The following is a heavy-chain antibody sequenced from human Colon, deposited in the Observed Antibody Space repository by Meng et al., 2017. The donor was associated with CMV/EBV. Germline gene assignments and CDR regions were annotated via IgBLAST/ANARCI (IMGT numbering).Heavy chain of an antibody. CDR2: ISYDGSNK. J-gene: IGHJ4*02. CDR3: ARDAHVAAAAAFDY. CDR1: GFTFSSYA. Sequence: GGSLRLSCAASGFTFSSYAMHWVRQAPGKGLEWVAVISYDGSNKYYADSVKGRFTISRDNSKNTLYLQINSLRAEDTAVYYCARDAHVAAAAAFDYWGQGTLVTVSS. V-gene: IGHV3-30-3*01. D-gene: IGHD6-13*01.